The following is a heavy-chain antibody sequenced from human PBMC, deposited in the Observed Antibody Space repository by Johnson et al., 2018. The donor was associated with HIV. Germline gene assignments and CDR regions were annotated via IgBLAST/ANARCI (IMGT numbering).Heavy chain of an antibody. D-gene: IGHD6-13*01. CDR2: ISYDGSNK. J-gene: IGHJ3*02. CDR3: ASGAAAAPDAFDI. V-gene: IGHV3-30-3*01. Sequence: QVQLVESGGGVVQPGRSLRLSCAASGFTFSSYAMHWVRQAPGKGLEWVAVISYDGSNKYYADSVKGRFTISRDNSKNTLYLQMNSLRAEDTAVYYGASGAAAAPDAFDIWGQGTMVTVSS. CDR1: GFTFSSYA.